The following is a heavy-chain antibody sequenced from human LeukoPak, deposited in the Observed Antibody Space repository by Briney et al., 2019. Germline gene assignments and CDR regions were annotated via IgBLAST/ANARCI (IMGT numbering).Heavy chain of an antibody. Sequence: GGSLRLSCAASGFTFSSYAMSWVRQAPGKGLEWVSAISGSGGSTYYADSVKGRFTISRDNSKNTLYLQMNSLRAEDTAVYYCAKTSQIEYYDILTGFYYWGQGTLVTVSS. V-gene: IGHV3-23*01. D-gene: IGHD3-9*01. CDR2: ISGSGGST. CDR3: AKTSQIEYYDILTGFYY. CDR1: GFTFSSYA. J-gene: IGHJ4*02.